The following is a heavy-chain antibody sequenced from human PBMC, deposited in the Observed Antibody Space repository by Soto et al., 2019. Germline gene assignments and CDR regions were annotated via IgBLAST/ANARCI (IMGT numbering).Heavy chain of an antibody. V-gene: IGHV4-59*08. Sequence: PSETLSLTCAVYGGSFSGYYWSWLRQPPGKGLEWIGYIDSSGSTNYNPSLRSRVTMSVATSKNQFSLKLSSVTAADTAVYFCARHDGSRSTDYWGQGTLVTVSS. CDR2: IDSSGST. CDR3: ARHDGSRSTDY. CDR1: GGSFSGYY. J-gene: IGHJ4*02. D-gene: IGHD3-10*01.